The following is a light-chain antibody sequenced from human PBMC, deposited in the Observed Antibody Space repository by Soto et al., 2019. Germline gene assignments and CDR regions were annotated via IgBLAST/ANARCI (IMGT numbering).Light chain of an antibody. Sequence: DIQMTHAPSSLSAAVGDGVCITCRASQNINNNLSWYQQKPGKAPNLLIYHASKLAKAVTSRFRGSASGPHFPFIITPPQREAVATYYCHQYYGLPPLPFAQGTRLEI. J-gene: IGKJ5*01. V-gene: IGKV1-33*01. CDR1: QNINNN. CDR2: HAS. CDR3: HQYYGLPPLP.